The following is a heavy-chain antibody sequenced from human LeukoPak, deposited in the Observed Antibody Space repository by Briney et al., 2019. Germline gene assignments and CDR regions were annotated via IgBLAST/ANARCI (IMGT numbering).Heavy chain of an antibody. CDR1: GFTLNKYV. CDR2: IAVSGGST. V-gene: IGHV3-23*01. Sequence: GRSLSLSCAPSGFTLNKYVMTWVRQPPGPGLEGVTSIAVSGGSTYYAASVKGRFTLSSDNSENTLYLQLTSLRAEGSGIYYCAKAFRIVGIGNPDDAFDVWGQGTVVTVS. CDR3: AKAFRIVGIGNPDDAFDV. J-gene: IGHJ3*01. D-gene: IGHD1-26*01.